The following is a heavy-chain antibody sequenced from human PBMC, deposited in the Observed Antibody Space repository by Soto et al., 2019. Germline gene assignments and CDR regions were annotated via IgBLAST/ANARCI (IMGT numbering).Heavy chain of an antibody. CDR3: ARGRGPMDIVVVVAATGNWFDP. V-gene: IGHV4-34*01. CDR1: GGSFSGYY. D-gene: IGHD2-15*01. Sequence: SETLSLTCAVYGGSFSGYYWSWIRQPPGKGLEWIGEINHSGSTNYNPSLKSRVTISVDTSKNQFSLKLSSVTAADTAVYYCARGRGPMDIVVVVAATGNWFDPWGQGTLVTVSS. CDR2: INHSGST. J-gene: IGHJ5*02.